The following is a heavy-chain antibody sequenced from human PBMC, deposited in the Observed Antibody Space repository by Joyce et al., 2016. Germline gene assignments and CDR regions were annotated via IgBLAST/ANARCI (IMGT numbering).Heavy chain of an antibody. Sequence: EVQLVESGGDLIPPGGSLRLSCEASGFVVSSNHMSWVRQAPGKGLEWVSIIDSVGSTSYTDAVEGRFTISRANSKNTGFLQVNSLGAEDTAVYYCARDYYGAGSYVPRFDDWGKGTLVTVSS. CDR3: ARDYYGAGSYVPRFDD. J-gene: IGHJ4*02. V-gene: IGHV3-53*01. D-gene: IGHD3-10*01. CDR1: GFVVSSNH. CDR2: IDSVGST.